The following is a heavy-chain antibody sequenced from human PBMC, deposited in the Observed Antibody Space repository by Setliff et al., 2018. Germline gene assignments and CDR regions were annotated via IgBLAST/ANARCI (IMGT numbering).Heavy chain of an antibody. CDR1: GGSISSHY. Sequence: SETLSLTCTVSGGSISSHYWSWIRQPPGKGLEWIGYIYYSGNTYYNPSLKSRVTTSVDTSKNQFSLKLSSVTAADTAVYYCARVPRFTDTRNAFDIWGQGTMVTVSS. CDR2: IYYSGNT. J-gene: IGHJ3*02. V-gene: IGHV4-59*11. CDR3: ARVPRFTDTRNAFDI. D-gene: IGHD5-18*01.